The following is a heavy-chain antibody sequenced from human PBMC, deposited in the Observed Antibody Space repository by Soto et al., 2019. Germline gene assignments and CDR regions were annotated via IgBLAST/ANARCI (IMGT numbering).Heavy chain of an antibody. CDR3: ATGRVSSRWYEVYWRYYYGMQV. CDR1: GGSSILYY. Sequence: TLSETRAGYGGSSILYYWSWIRQPPGKGLEWIGEINHSGRTSYNPSLKSRVTISVDTSKNQFSLKLSSVTAADTAVYYCATGRVSSRWYEVYWRYYYGMQVWGQGATVTVS. V-gene: IGHV4-34*01. D-gene: IGHD6-13*01. J-gene: IGHJ6*02. CDR2: INHSGRT.